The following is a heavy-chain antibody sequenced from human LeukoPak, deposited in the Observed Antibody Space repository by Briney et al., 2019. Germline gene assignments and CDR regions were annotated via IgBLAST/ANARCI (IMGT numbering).Heavy chain of an antibody. CDR2: ISGSGGST. D-gene: IGHD3-22*01. V-gene: IGHV3-23*01. Sequence: GGSLRLSCAASGFTFSSYAMSWVRQAPGKGLEWVLAISGSGGSTYYADSVKGRFTISRDNSKNTLYLQMNSLRAEDTAVYYCAKDYDSSGYYYGGTGVIDYWGQGTLVTVSS. CDR3: AKDYDSSGYYYGGTGVIDY. J-gene: IGHJ4*02. CDR1: GFTFSSYA.